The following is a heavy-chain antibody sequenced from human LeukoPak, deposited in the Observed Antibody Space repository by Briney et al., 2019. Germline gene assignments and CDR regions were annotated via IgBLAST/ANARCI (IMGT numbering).Heavy chain of an antibody. Sequence: GGSLRLSCAASGFTFSNYWMTWVRQAPGKWLEWVANIKQDGSEKYDVDSVNGRFTISRDNAKNSLYLQMISLRAEDTAVYYCARGSTYYYDRPLDYWGQGTLVTVSS. CDR3: ARGSTYYYDRPLDY. D-gene: IGHD3-22*01. J-gene: IGHJ4*02. V-gene: IGHV3-7*01. CDR1: GFTFSNYW. CDR2: IKQDGSEK.